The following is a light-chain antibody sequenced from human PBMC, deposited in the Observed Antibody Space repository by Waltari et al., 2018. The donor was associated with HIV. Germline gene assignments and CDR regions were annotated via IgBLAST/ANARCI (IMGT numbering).Light chain of an antibody. CDR1: TSNIGSNY. V-gene: IGLV1-47*01. J-gene: IGLJ2*01. CDR2: RNN. CDR3: VAWDDSLGGVV. Sequence: SVLTQPPSASGTPGPRVTISCSGSTSNIGSNYAFWYQHLPGTAPNLLIHRNNQRPSGGPDRCSGSTAGTSAALAISGLRSEEEADYYCVAWDDSLGGVVFGGGTKVAVL.